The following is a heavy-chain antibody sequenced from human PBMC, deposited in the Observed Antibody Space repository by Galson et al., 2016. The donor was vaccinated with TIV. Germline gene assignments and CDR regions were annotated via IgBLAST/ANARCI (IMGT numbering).Heavy chain of an antibody. V-gene: IGHV3-66*02. CDR1: GFTVGDNY. CDR3: ARERRFCGNECYLYYYYGMDV. J-gene: IGHJ6*02. CDR2: ISSDGTT. Sequence: SLRLSCAASGFTVGDNYMTWVRQAPGKGLEWVSLISSDGTTSFADSVRGRFTVYRDNSKNTLYLQMKSLRVEDTALYFCARERRFCGNECYLYYYYGMDVWGQGTSVTVSS. D-gene: IGHD2-21*01.